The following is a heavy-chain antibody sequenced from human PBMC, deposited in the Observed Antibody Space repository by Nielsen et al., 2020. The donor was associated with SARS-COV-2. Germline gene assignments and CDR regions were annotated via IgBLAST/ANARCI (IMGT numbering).Heavy chain of an antibody. CDR1: GGSISSSNW. CDR2: IYHSGST. Sequence: SETLSLTCAVSGGSISSSNWWSWVRQPPGKGLEWIVEIYHSGSTNYNPSLKSRVTISVDKSKNQFSLKLSSVTAADTAVYYCARGERYCSSTSCYYFDYWGQGTLVTVSS. J-gene: IGHJ4*02. V-gene: IGHV4-4*02. D-gene: IGHD2-2*01. CDR3: ARGERYCSSTSCYYFDY.